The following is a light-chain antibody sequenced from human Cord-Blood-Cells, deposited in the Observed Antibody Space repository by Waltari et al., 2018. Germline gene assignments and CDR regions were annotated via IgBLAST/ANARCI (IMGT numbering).Light chain of an antibody. CDR3: CSYAGSSNLV. CDR1: SSDVGSYNL. J-gene: IGLJ3*02. CDR2: EGS. Sequence: HSALTQPASVSGSPGQSITISCTETSSDVGSYNLVSWYQQHPGKAPKLMIYEGSKRPSGVSNRFSGSKSGNTASLTISGLQAEDEADYYCCSYAGSSNLVFGGGTKLTVL. V-gene: IGLV2-23*01.